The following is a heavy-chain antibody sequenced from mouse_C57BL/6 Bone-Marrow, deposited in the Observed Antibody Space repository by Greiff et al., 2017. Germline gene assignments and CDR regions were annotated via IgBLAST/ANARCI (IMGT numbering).Heavy chain of an antibody. Sequence: EVMLVESGAELVRPGASVKLSCTASGFNIKDDYIPWVKQRPEQGLEWIGWLDPEIGDTEYASKFQGKATITTDTSSNTAYLQLSSLTSEDTAAYYCSSFDGNYFDFWGQGTPLTVAS. CDR1: GFNIKDDY. D-gene: IGHD2-3*01. CDR3: SSFDGNYFDF. CDR2: LDPEIGDT. V-gene: IGHV14-4*01. J-gene: IGHJ2*01.